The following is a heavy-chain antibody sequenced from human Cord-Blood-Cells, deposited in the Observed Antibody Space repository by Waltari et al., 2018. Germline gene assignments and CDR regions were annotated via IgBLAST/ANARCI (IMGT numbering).Heavy chain of an antibody. J-gene: IGHJ1*01. V-gene: IGHV1-2*02. Sequence: QVQLVQSGAEVKKPGASVKVSCKASGYTFTGFHMHWVRQAPGQGLEWMGWINPNSNGTNYAQKFQGRVTMTRDTSISTAYMELSRLRSDDTAVYYCARVDYCSGGSCYYFQHWGQGTLVTVSS. CDR2: INPNSNGT. D-gene: IGHD2-15*01. CDR1: GYTFTGFH. CDR3: ARVDYCSGGSCYYFQH.